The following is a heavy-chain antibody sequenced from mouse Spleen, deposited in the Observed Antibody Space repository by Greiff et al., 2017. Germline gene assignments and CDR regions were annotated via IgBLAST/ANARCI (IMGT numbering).Heavy chain of an antibody. CDR1: GFTFSSYA. V-gene: IGHV5-6-2*01. CDR2: INSNGGST. D-gene: IGHD2-3*01. J-gene: IGHJ3*01. Sequence: EVMLVESGGGLVKPGGSLKLSCAASGFTFSSYAMSWVRQTPEKRLEWVAAINSNGGSTYYPDTVKDRFTISRDNAKNTLYLQMSSLRSEDTALYYCARQDGYYVAYWGQGTLVTVSA. CDR3: ARQDGYYVAY.